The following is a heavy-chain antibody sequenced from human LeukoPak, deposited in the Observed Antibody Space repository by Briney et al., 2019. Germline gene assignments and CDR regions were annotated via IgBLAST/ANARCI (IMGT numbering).Heavy chain of an antibody. D-gene: IGHD3-22*01. CDR3: ARDTYYDSSGYTRPLPDYYYYYYMDV. J-gene: IGHJ6*03. CDR2: IYTSGST. V-gene: IGHV4-61*02. CDR1: GGSISSGSYY. Sequence: TLSLTCTVSGGSISSGSYYWSWIRQPAGKGLEWIGRIYTSGSTNYNPSLRSRVTISVDTSKNQFSLKLSSVTAADTAVYYCARDTYYDSSGYTRPLPDYYYYYYMDVWGKGTTVTISS.